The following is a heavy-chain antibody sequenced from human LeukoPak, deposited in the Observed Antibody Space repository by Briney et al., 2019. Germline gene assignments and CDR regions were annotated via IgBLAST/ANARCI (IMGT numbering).Heavy chain of an antibody. Sequence: GGSLRLSCAASGFTVSSNYMSWVRQAPGKGLEWVANIKQDGSEKYYVDSVKGRFTISRDNAKNSLYLQMNSLRAEDTAVYYCARDRPVRGVIAVPFDYWGQGTLVTVSS. V-gene: IGHV3-7*01. CDR3: ARDRPVRGVIAVPFDY. CDR2: IKQDGSEK. CDR1: GFTVSSNY. D-gene: IGHD3-10*01. J-gene: IGHJ4*02.